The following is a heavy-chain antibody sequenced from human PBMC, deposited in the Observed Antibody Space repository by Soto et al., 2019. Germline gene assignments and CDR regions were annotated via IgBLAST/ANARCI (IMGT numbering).Heavy chain of an antibody. Sequence: GVSLRLSFSASVVAFWNYCMSWVRQAPGMGLEWVANIKSDGSDKYYVDSVKGRFTISRDNTKNSLSLQMNSLRAEDTAVYYCARDRYSSSLFDFWGQGTMVTVSS. J-gene: IGHJ3*01. CDR3: ARDRYSSSLFDF. V-gene: IGHV3-7*03. CDR1: VVAFWNYC. D-gene: IGHD6-13*01. CDR2: IKSDGSDK.